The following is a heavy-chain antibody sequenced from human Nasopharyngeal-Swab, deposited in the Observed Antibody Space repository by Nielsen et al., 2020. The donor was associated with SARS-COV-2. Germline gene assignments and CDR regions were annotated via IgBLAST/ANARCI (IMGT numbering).Heavy chain of an antibody. CDR2: IHYSATT. Sequence: SETLSLTCIVSGGSISGYYWSWVRQPPGTGLEWFAYIHYSATTYYNPSLKSRATISLDMSNNQFNLNMRSVTDADTAVYYCARRRYSSEFDFRGQGTLVNVSS. J-gene: IGHJ4*02. CDR1: GGSISGYY. V-gene: IGHV4-59*01. CDR3: ARRRYSSEFDF. D-gene: IGHD6-19*01.